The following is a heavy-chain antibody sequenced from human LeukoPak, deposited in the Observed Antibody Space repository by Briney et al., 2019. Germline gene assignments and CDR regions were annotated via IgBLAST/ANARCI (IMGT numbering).Heavy chain of an antibody. D-gene: IGHD6-13*01. CDR1: GGSISSGGYS. V-gene: IGHV4-30-2*01. CDR3: AARIAAAGPFDY. Sequence: SQTLSLTCAVSGGSISSGGYSWSWIRQPPGKGLEWIGYIYHSGSTYYNPSLKSRVTISVDRSKNQFSLKLSSVTAADTAVYYCAARIAAAGPFDYWGWGTLVTVSS. CDR2: IYHSGST. J-gene: IGHJ4*02.